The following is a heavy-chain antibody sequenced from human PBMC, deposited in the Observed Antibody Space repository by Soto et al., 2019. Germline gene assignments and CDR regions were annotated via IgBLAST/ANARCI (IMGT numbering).Heavy chain of an antibody. Sequence: EVQLVESGGGLVQPGGSLRLSCAASGFTFSSYWMHWVRQAPGKGLVWVSRINSDGSSTSYADSVKGRFTISRDNAKNTLYLQMNSLRAEDPAVYYCARSGVPAAVYYYGMDVWGQGTTVTVSS. CDR2: INSDGSST. J-gene: IGHJ6*02. CDR1: GFTFSSYW. D-gene: IGHD2-2*01. V-gene: IGHV3-74*01. CDR3: ARSGVPAAVYYYGMDV.